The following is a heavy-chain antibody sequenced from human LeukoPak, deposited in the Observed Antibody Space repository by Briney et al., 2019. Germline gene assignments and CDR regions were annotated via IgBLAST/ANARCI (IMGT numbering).Heavy chain of an antibody. J-gene: IGHJ1*01. CDR2: ISYDGREE. CDR3: AKSIVGATNPSYFQH. CDR1: GFTFSNNG. D-gene: IGHD1-26*01. V-gene: IGHV3-30*18. Sequence: GGSQRLSCAASGFTFSNNGMHWVRQAPGKGLEWVAVISYDGREEFFAGSVKGRFTISRDNSRNTLYLQMDSLRAADTAVYYCAKSIVGATNPSYFQHWGQGTLVSVSS.